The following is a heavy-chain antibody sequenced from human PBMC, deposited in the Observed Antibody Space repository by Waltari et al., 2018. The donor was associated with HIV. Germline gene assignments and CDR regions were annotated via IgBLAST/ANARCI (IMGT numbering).Heavy chain of an antibody. Sequence: QVQLQESGPGLVKPSETLSLTCTVSGGSLSSYYWSWIRQPPGKGLEWIGYIYYSGSTNYNPSLKSRVTISVDTSKNQFSLKLSSVTAADTAVYYCARAPRSGQEEYFQHWGQGTLVTVSS. D-gene: IGHD6-19*01. CDR2: IYYSGST. J-gene: IGHJ1*01. CDR1: GGSLSSYY. CDR3: ARAPRSGQEEYFQH. V-gene: IGHV4-59*01.